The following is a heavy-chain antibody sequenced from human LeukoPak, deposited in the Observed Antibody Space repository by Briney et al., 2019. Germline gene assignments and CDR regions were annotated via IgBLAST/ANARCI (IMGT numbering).Heavy chain of an antibody. CDR3: ARDTASGSPGFDP. J-gene: IGHJ5*02. D-gene: IGHD1-26*01. V-gene: IGHV1-69*13. CDR1: GGTFSSYA. CDR2: IIPIFGTA. Sequence: SVKVSCKASGGTFSSYAISWVRQAPGQGLEWMGGIIPIFGTANYVQKFQGRVTITADESTSTAYMELSSLRSEDTAVYYCARDTASGSPGFDPWGQGTLVTVSS.